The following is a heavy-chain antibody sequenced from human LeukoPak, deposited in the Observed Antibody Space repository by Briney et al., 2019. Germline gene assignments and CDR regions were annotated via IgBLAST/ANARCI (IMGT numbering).Heavy chain of an antibody. CDR1: GGTFSSYA. J-gene: IGHJ4*02. Sequence: ASVKVSCKASGGTFSSYAISWVRQAPGQGLEWMGGIIPIFGTANYAQKFQGRVTITTDESTSTAYMELSSLRSEDTAVYYCASSGSIIMVGGVIFFFYGGRGPLVPVS. CDR3: ASSGSIIMVGGVIFFFY. V-gene: IGHV1-69*05. CDR2: IIPIFGTA. D-gene: IGHD3-10*01.